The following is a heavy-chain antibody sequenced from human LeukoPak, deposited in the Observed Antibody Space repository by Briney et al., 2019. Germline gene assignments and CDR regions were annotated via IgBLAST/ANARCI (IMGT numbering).Heavy chain of an antibody. Sequence: GGSLRLSCVVSGFTFSSYHMNWVRQAPGKGLEWVSAISGSGGSTYYADSVKGRFTISRDNSKNTLYLQMNSLRAEDTAVYYCAKLKACTNGVCYTGWFDPWGQGTLVTVSS. D-gene: IGHD2-8*01. CDR1: GFTFSSYH. J-gene: IGHJ5*02. CDR2: ISGSGGST. CDR3: AKLKACTNGVCYTGWFDP. V-gene: IGHV3-23*01.